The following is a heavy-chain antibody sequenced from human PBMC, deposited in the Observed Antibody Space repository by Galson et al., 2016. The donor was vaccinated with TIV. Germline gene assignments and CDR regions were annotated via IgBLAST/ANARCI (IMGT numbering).Heavy chain of an antibody. CDR1: GDTFASYA. D-gene: IGHD3-10*01. CDR3: ARVRFGELSGYYYYMDV. CDR2: IIPILGSS. V-gene: IGHV1-69*06. Sequence: QSGAEVKQPGASVKVSCKASGDTFASYAFSWVRQAPGQGLEVMGRIIPILGSSDYAQRFQGRVTITADTSTSTVYMELRSLRSEDTAMYYCARVRFGELSGYYYYMDVWGKGTTVTVSS. J-gene: IGHJ6*03.